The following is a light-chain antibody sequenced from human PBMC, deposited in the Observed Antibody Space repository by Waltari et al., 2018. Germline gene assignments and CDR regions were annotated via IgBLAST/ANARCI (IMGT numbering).Light chain of an antibody. V-gene: IGKV3-20*01. CDR1: QSVSRT. J-gene: IGKJ1*01. CDR3: QKYGTLPAT. CDR2: DAS. Sequence: DIVLTQSPCTLSLSPGDRATLSCRASQSVSRTLAWYQQKPGQAPRLLIYDASSRATGMPDRFSGSGSGTDFSLTISRLEPEDFAVYYCQKYGTLPATFGQGTKVEIK.